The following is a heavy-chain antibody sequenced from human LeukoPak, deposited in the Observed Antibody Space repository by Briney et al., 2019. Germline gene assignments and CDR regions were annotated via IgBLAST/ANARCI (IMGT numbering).Heavy chain of an antibody. D-gene: IGHD2-21*02. CDR3: ARGGCGGDCYDYYGMDV. CDR1: GGSISSYY. CDR2: IYYSGNT. J-gene: IGHJ6*02. Sequence: SETLSLTCTVSGGSISSYYWRWIRQPPGKGLEWIGYIYYSGNTNYNPSLMSRVTISVDTSKNQFSLKLSSVTAADTAVYYCARGGCGGDCYDYYGMDVWGQGTTVTVSS. V-gene: IGHV4-59*08.